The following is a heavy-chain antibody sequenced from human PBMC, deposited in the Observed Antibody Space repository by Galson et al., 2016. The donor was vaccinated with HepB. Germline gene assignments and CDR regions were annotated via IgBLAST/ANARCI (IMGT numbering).Heavy chain of an antibody. J-gene: IGHJ4*02. CDR1: GFSLNSNGVG. D-gene: IGHD3-22*01. CDR3: ARRGLHDSSGYSYSPFDY. Sequence: PGLVKPTQTLTLTCTLSGFSLNSNGVGVGWIRQPPGKALEWLALIFWDDDKRYSPSLKNRVSITKDSSKNQVVLTVTDMDPLDTATYFCARRGLHDSSGYSYSPFDYWGRGILVTVSS. V-gene: IGHV2-5*02. CDR2: IFWDDDK.